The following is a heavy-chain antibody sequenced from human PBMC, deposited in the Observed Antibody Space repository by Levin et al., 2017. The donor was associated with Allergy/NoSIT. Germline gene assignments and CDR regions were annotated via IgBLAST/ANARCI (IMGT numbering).Heavy chain of an antibody. CDR2: IYPGDSDT. J-gene: IGHJ5*02. CDR3: ARQWDNWFDP. D-gene: IGHD1-26*01. CDR1: GYTFTSYW. V-gene: IGHV5-51*01. Sequence: KVSCKGSGYTFTSYWIAWVRQMPGKGLEWMGVIYPGDSDTRYSPSFQGQVTISVDKSITTAYLQWSSLKASDTAIYYCARQWDNWFDPWGQGTLVTVSS.